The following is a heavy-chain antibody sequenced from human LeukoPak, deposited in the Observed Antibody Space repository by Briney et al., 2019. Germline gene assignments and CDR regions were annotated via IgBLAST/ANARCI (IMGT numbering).Heavy chain of an antibody. D-gene: IGHD5-12*01. CDR1: GFTFSSYA. CDR3: ATQKGRTVATE. J-gene: IGHJ4*02. CDR2: LSGSGDST. V-gene: IGHV3-23*01. Sequence: GGSPRLSCAASGFTFSSYAMSWVRQAPGKGLEWLSALSGSGDSTYYADSVKGRFIITRDNSKNTLSLQMNSLRADDTAIYYCATQKGRTVATEWGQGTLVTVSS.